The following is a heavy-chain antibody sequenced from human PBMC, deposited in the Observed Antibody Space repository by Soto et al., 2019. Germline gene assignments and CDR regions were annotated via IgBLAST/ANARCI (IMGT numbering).Heavy chain of an antibody. CDR3: AKQQGSGTPNYYAMDV. V-gene: IGHV3-23*01. CDR2: LSASGGST. CDR1: GFTFSSYA. Sequence: HPGGSLRLSCAASGFTFSSYAMTWVRQAPGKGLEWVSTLSASGGSTYYADSVKGRFTISRDNSKNTLYLQMNSLRAEDTAVYYCAKQQGSGTPNYYAMDVWGQGTAVTVSS. J-gene: IGHJ6*02. D-gene: IGHD3-10*01.